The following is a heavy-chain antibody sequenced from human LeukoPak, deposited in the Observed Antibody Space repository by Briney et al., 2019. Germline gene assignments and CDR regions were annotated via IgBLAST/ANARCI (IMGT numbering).Heavy chain of an antibody. CDR3: AKGGSGNSLSYY. Sequence: GGSLRLSCAASGFTFSGSAMHWVRQASGKGPEWVGRIRSKANSYATAYAASVKGRFTISRDNAKNSLYLQMNSLRAEDTALYYCAKGGSGNSLSYYWGQGTLVTVSS. D-gene: IGHD3-10*01. J-gene: IGHJ4*02. CDR1: GFTFSGSA. V-gene: IGHV3-73*01. CDR2: IRSKANSYAT.